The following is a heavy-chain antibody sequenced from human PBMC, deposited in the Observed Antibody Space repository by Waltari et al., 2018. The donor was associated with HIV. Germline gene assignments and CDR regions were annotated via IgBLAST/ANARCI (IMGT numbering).Heavy chain of an antibody. D-gene: IGHD3-16*01. CDR2: IIQILGIT. J-gene: IGHJ4*02. V-gene: IGHV1-69*04. CDR1: GGTFSSYA. CDR3: ARDYLGRDAPYVDD. Sequence: QVQLVQSGAAVTKPGSSVKVSCKASGGTFSSYAISWVRQAPGQGLEWMGRIIQILGITKYGQRFQGRGASTADKSTSTAYMELSSLRAEDTAVYYCARDYLGRDAPYVDDWGQGTLVTVSS.